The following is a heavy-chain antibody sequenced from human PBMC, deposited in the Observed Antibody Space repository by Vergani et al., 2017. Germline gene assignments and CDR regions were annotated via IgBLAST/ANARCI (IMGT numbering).Heavy chain of an antibody. CDR1: GFTFSSYG. Sequence: VQLVESGGGVVQPGRSLRLSCAASGFTFSSYGMHWVRQAPGKGLEWVSYISSSSSTIYYADSVKGRFTISRDNAKNSLYLQMNSLRAEDTAVYYCARSHVQLWNPYYFDYWGQGTLVTVSS. CDR3: ARSHVQLWNPYYFDY. D-gene: IGHD5-18*01. CDR2: ISSSSSTI. J-gene: IGHJ4*02. V-gene: IGHV3-48*04.